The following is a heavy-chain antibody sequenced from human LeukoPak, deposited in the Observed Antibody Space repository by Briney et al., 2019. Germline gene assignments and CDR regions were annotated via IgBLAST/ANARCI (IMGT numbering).Heavy chain of an antibody. D-gene: IGHD3/OR15-3a*01. CDR2: INHSGST. Sequence: SETLSLTCAVYGGSFSGYYWSWIRQPPGEGLEWIGEINHSGSTNYNPSLKSRVTISVDTSKNQFSLKLSSVTAADTAVYYCARVHQLVWTNWFDPWGQGTLVTVSS. J-gene: IGHJ5*02. V-gene: IGHV4-34*01. CDR3: ARVHQLVWTNWFDP. CDR1: GGSFSGYY.